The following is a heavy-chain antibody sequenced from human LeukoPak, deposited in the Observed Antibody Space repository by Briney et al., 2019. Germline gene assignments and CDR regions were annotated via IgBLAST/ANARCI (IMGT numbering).Heavy chain of an antibody. J-gene: IGHJ4*02. D-gene: IGHD6-13*01. V-gene: IGHV1-46*01. CDR3: ARALAAAAGRRAGMMGD. CDR1: GYTFTSYG. CDR2: INPSGGST. Sequence: ASVKVSCKASGYTFTSYGISWVRQAPGQGLEWLGIINPSGGSTSNTQKFQGRVTMTTDMSTSTVYMELSSLRSEDTAVYYCARALAAAAGRRAGMMGDWGQGTLVTVSS.